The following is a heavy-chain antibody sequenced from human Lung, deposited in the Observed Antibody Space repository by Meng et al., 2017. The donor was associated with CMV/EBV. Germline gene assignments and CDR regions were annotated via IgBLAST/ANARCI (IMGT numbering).Heavy chain of an antibody. V-gene: IGHV3-23*01. CDR2: ITKEGTT. Sequence: EVQLLGLGGGWVKPGGSLRLFCAASGFTFSDFAMTWVRQVPGQGLEWVSIITKEGTTYYAESVKGRFSITRDNFKNTVYVDMKTLRAEDTALYYCAMGSDAYAWGQGTLVTVSS. J-gene: IGHJ5*02. D-gene: IGHD3-16*01. CDR1: GFTFSDFA. CDR3: AMGSDAYA.